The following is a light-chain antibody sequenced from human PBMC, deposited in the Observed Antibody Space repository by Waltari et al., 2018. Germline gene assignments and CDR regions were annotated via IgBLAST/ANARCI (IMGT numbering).Light chain of an antibody. CDR2: DVS. J-gene: IGLJ3*02. V-gene: IGLV2-14*03. CDR3: SSQSSDNVVL. Sequence: QSALPQPASVSGSPGQSITIPCTGTSSDVGSYNSFAWYQDPPGQGPKVIIYDVSDRPSGVSARFSGSKSGNMASLTISGLQAEDEADYYCSSQSSDNVVLFGGGTKVTVL. CDR1: SSDVGSYNS.